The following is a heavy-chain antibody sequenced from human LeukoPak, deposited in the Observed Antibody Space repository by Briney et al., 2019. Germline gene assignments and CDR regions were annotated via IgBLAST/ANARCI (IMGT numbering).Heavy chain of an antibody. CDR1: GVTFSTYA. V-gene: IGHV3-33*01. D-gene: IGHD2-15*01. CDR2: IWYDGSNK. CDR3: ARGAYWSGSCPGAFDI. Sequence: GRSLRLSCAASGVTFSTYAMYWVRQAPGKGLEWVSIIWYDGSNKFYADSVKGRFTISRDNTKNTLYLQMHSLRAEDTAVYYCARGAYWSGSCPGAFDICGEGTM. J-gene: IGHJ3*02.